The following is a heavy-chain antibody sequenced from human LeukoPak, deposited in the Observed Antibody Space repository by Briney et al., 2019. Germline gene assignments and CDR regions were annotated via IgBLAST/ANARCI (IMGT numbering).Heavy chain of an antibody. V-gene: IGHV4-34*01. Sequence: SETLSLTCAVYGGSFSGYYWSWIRQPPGKGLEWIGEINHSGSTNYNPSLKSRVTISVDTSKNQFSLKLSSVTAADTAVYYCARSSYDFWSGANWFDPWGQGTLVTVSS. CDR2: INHSGST. CDR3: ARSSYDFWSGANWFDP. D-gene: IGHD3-3*01. J-gene: IGHJ5*02. CDR1: GGSFSGYY.